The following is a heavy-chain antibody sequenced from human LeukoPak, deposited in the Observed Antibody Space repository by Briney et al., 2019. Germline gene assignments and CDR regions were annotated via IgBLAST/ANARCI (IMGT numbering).Heavy chain of an antibody. J-gene: IGHJ6*02. CDR1: GGSISGAY. Sequence: KASETLSLTCSVSGGSISGAYWSWIRQAPGKGQEWIGYIYYSGSTDYNPSLESRVTISIDTSKNHFSLNLTAVTAADTAIYYCARTGSGRDYYGMDVWGQGTSVTVSS. D-gene: IGHD5-12*01. CDR2: IYYSGST. V-gene: IGHV4-59*01. CDR3: ARTGSGRDYYGMDV.